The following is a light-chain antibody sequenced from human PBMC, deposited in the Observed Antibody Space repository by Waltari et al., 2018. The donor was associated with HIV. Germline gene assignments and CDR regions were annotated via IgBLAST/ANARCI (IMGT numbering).Light chain of an antibody. CDR1: QSVGVN. CDR3: QQYHDWPWFT. V-gene: IGKV3-15*01. J-gene: IGKJ2*01. CDR2: AAS. Sequence: DIVMRQSPATLSVSLGKSATLSCRASQSVGVNLAWYQQWPGQTPSLLIYAASTRATGIPPRFSGSASGTNFALTMSSLQSEDVGFYYCQQYHDWPWFTFGQGTKREIK.